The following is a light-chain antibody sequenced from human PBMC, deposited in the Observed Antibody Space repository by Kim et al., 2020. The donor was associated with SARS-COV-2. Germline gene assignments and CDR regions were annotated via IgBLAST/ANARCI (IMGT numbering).Light chain of an antibody. CDR1: NIGSRH. J-gene: IGLJ2*01. Sequence: APGKTAQITCGGNNIGSRHVHWYQQKPGQAPVLFIYYNTDRPSGIPERFSGSNSGNTATLTISRVEAGDEADYYCQVWDSSGDHVVFNGGTKLTVL. CDR2: YNT. CDR3: QVWDSSGDHVV. V-gene: IGLV3-21*04.